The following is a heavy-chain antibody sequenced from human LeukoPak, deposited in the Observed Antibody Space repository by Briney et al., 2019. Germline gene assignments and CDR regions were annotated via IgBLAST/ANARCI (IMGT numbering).Heavy chain of an antibody. Sequence: ASVKLSCNASGGTFSSYAISWVRQAPGQGLEWMGGIIPIFGTANYAQKFQGRVTITADKSTSTAYMELSSLRSEDTAVYYCASPPEDIVGGAFDYWGQGTLVTVSS. D-gene: IGHD2-15*01. CDR3: ASPPEDIVGGAFDY. CDR2: IIPIFGTA. V-gene: IGHV1-69*06. J-gene: IGHJ4*02. CDR1: GGTFSSYA.